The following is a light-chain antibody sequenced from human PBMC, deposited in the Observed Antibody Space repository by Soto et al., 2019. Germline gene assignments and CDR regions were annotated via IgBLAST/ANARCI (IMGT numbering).Light chain of an antibody. CDR1: QGIGSW. CDR3: HQAVSLPLT. CDR2: AAS. J-gene: IGKJ4*01. V-gene: IGKV1-12*01. Sequence: DIQMTRSPSSVSAAVGDRVIITCRASQGIGSWLAWYQQKPGKAPKLLIYAASSLESGVPSRFSGSGSGTDFTLTINILQPEHLATDDCHQAVSLPLTIGGGTKVDIK.